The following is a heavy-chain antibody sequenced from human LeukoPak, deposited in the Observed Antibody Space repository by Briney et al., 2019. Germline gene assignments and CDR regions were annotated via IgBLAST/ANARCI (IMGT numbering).Heavy chain of an antibody. J-gene: IGHJ5*02. Sequence: ASVKVSCKASGYTFTSYAMNWVRQAPGQGLEWMGWINTNTGNPTYAQGFTGRFVFSLDTSVSTAYLQISSLKAEDTAVYYCARDLRYSYGSKGAELIGGRTKRWFDPWGQGTLVTVSS. CDR2: INTNTGNP. D-gene: IGHD5-18*01. CDR3: ARDLRYSYGSKGAELIGGRTKRWFDP. CDR1: GYTFTSYA. V-gene: IGHV7-4-1*02.